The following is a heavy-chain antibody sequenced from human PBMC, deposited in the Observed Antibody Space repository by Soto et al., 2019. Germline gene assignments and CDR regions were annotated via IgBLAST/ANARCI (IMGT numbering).Heavy chain of an antibody. D-gene: IGHD3-22*01. V-gene: IGHV5-10-1*01. J-gene: IGHJ4*02. CDR3: AMHYYDSSGYDY. CDR2: TDPSDSYT. Sequence: GASLKISCKGSGYSFTSYWISWVRQMPGKGLEWMGRTDPSDSYTNYSPSFQGHVTISADKSISTAYLQWSSLKASDTAMYYCAMHYYDSSGYDYWGQGTLVTVSS. CDR1: GYSFTSYW.